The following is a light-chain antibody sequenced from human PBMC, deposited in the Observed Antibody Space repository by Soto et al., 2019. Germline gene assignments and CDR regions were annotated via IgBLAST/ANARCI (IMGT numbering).Light chain of an antibody. CDR1: QSVTIY. Sequence: EIVMTQSPATLSVSPGESATLSCRASQSVTIYLAWYQQKPGQAPRLLSYSASTRATGIPARFSGSGSGTEFTLTISSLQSEDFAGYYCQQYNNWPRTFGGGTKVDIK. V-gene: IGKV3-15*01. CDR2: SAS. CDR3: QQYNNWPRT. J-gene: IGKJ4*02.